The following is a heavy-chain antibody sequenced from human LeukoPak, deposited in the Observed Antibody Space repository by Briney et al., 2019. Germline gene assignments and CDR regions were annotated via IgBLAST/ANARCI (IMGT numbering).Heavy chain of an antibody. Sequence: GGSLRLSCAASGFTFSSYEMNWVRHAPGKGLEWVSYISSSGSTIYYADSVKGRFTISRDNAKNSLYLQMNSLRAEDTAVYYCARGRSVAVLGDYFDYWGQGTLVTVSS. V-gene: IGHV3-48*03. CDR2: ISSSGSTI. D-gene: IGHD6-19*01. CDR1: GFTFSSYE. J-gene: IGHJ4*02. CDR3: ARGRSVAVLGDYFDY.